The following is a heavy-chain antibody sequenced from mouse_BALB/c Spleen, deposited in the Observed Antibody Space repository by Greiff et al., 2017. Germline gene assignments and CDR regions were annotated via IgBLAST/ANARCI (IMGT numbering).Heavy chain of an antibody. J-gene: IGHJ2*01. V-gene: IGHV3-2*02. Sequence: EVQGVESGPGLAKPSQSLSLTCTVTGYSITSDYAWNWIRQFPGNKLEWMGYISYSGSTSYNPSLKSRISITRDTSKNQFFLQLNSVTTEDTATYYCARFGVRRAFDYWGQGTTLTVSS. CDR1: GYSITSDYA. CDR2: ISYSGST. CDR3: ARFGVRRAFDY. D-gene: IGHD2-14*01.